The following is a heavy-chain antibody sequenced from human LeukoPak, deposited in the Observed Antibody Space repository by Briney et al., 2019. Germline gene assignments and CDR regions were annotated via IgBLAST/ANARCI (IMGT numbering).Heavy chain of an antibody. CDR3: AKVEQWFGFY. CDR2: ISGSGGST. V-gene: IGHV3-23*01. CDR1: GFTFSSYA. D-gene: IGHD3-10*01. J-gene: IGHJ4*02. Sequence: TGGSLRLSCAASGFTFSSYAVSWVRQAPGKGLEWVSAISGSGGSTYYADSVKGRFTISRDNSKNTLYLQMNSLRAEDTAVCYCAKVEQWFGFYWGQGTLVTVSS.